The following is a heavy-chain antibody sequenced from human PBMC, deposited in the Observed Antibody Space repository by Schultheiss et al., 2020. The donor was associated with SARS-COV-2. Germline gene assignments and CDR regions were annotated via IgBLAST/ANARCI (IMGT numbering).Heavy chain of an antibody. CDR1: GGSFSGYY. J-gene: IGHJ5*02. CDR3: ARETVLRYFDWSGFIHDT. V-gene: IGHV4-34*01. Sequence: SETLSLTCAVYGGSFSGYYWSWIRQPPGKGLEWIGYIYYSGSTYYNPSLKSRVTISVDTSKNQFSLKLSSVTAADTAVYYCARETVLRYFDWSGFIHDTWGQGTLVTVAS. D-gene: IGHD3-9*01. CDR2: IYYSGST.